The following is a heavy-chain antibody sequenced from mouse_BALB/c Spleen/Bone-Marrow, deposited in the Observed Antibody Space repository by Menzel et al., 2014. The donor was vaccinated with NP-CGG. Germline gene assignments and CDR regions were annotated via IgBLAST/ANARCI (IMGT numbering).Heavy chain of an antibody. V-gene: IGHV5-6*01. CDR3: ARHDYDEENFDY. D-gene: IGHD2-4*01. CDR1: GFTFSSYG. CDR2: ISSGGSYT. J-gene: IGHJ2*01. Sequence: EVMLVESGGDLVKPGGSLKLSRAASGFTFSSYGMSWVRQTPDKRLEWVATISSGGSYTYYPDSVKGRFTISRDNAKNTLYLQMSSLKSEDTAMYYCARHDYDEENFDYWGQGTTLTVSS.